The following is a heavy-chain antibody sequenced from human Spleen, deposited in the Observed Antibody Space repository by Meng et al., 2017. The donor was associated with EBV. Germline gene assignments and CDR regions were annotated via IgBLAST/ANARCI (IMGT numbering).Heavy chain of an antibody. Sequence: VQLVDFGGGLIQPGGSLRLSCAASGFNVSSNDRRWVRQAPGKGLEWVSIIYSGGNTYYAASVKGRFTISRDSSKNTVYLQVNSLRAEKARIAAAGNPIWGSCWGQGTLVTVSS. CDR1: GFNVSSND. D-gene: IGHD6-13*01. CDR3: GNPIWGSC. V-gene: IGHV3-53*01. J-gene: IGHJ4*02. CDR2: IYSGGNT.